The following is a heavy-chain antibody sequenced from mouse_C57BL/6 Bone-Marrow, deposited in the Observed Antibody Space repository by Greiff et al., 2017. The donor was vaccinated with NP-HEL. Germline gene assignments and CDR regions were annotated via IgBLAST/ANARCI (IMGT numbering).Heavy chain of an antibody. CDR1: GYTFTSYW. Sequence: QVQLQQSGAELVKPGASVKLSCKASGYTFTSYWMHWVKQRPGQGLEWIGMIHPNSGSTNYNEKFKSKATLTVDKSSSTAYMQLSSLTSEDSAVYYCASLYGNYVGYWGQGTTLTVSS. V-gene: IGHV1-64*01. CDR2: IHPNSGST. J-gene: IGHJ2*01. D-gene: IGHD2-1*01. CDR3: ASLYGNYVGY.